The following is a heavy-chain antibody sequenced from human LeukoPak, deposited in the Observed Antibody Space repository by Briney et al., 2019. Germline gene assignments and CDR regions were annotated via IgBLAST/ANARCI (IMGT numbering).Heavy chain of an antibody. CDR2: ITSGGSI. D-gene: IGHD1-1*01. J-gene: IGHJ4*02. CDR1: GLAFTASA. CDR3: GRGVTTYDF. Sequence: GGSLRLSCAASGLAFTASAMTWVRQAPGKGLEWVSSITSGGSIYYTDSVRGRFTISRDNSKDPVYLQMNSLRDEDTALYYCGRGVTTYDFWGQGTLVTVSS. V-gene: IGHV3-23*01.